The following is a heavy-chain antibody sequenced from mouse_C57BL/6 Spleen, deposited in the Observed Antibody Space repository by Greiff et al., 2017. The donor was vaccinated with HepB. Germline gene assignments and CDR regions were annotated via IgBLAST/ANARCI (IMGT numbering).Heavy chain of an antibody. CDR3: ARLHGYYRHFDV. CDR2: INPNNGGT. CDR1: GYTFTDYN. V-gene: IGHV1-22*01. J-gene: IGHJ1*03. Sequence: VQLQQSGPELVKPGASVKMSCKASGYTFTDYNMHWVKQSHGKSLEWIGYINPNNGGTSYNQKFKGKATLTVNKSSSTAYMELRSLTSEDSAVYYCARLHGYYRHFDVWGTGTTVTVSS. D-gene: IGHD2-2*01.